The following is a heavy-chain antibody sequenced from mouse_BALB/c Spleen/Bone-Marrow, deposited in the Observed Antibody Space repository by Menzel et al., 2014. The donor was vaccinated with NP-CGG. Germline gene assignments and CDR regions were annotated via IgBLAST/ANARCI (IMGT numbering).Heavy chain of an antibody. Sequence: QVQLQQSGAELVKPGASVKLSCKASGYTFTSYWMHWVKQRPGQGLEWIGEINPSNGRTNYNEKFKSKATLTVDISSGTAYMQLSSLTSEDSAVYCGARGYGFDAGFAWFVYWGQGTLVTVSA. J-gene: IGHJ3*01. CDR3: ARGYGFDAGFAWFVY. V-gene: IGHV1S81*02. CDR1: GYTFTSYW. CDR2: INPSNGRT. D-gene: IGHD2-2*01.